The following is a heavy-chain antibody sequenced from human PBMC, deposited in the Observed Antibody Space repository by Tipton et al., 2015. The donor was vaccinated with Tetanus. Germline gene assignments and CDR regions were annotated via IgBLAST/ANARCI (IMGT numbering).Heavy chain of an antibody. J-gene: IGHJ6*02. V-gene: IGHV4-39*07. CDR1: GASIRGSSDY. CDR3: ARVVEVAVADMGLYYYYGMDV. D-gene: IGHD6-19*01. CDR2: IFYSGST. Sequence: TLSLTCTVSGASIRGSSDYWGWIRQPPGKGLEWIGSIFYSGSTYSNPSLKSRVTISVDLSKNQFSLKLSSVTAADTAVYYCARVVEVAVADMGLYYYYGMDVWGQGTTVTVSS.